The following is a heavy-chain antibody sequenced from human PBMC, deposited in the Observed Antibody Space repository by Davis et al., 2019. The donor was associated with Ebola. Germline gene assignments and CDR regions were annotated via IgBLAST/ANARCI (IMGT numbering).Heavy chain of an antibody. J-gene: IGHJ4*02. V-gene: IGHV4-34*01. CDR1: GGSFSGYY. D-gene: IGHD6-25*01. CDR2: INHSGST. CDR3: ARASQYSGRWYSDY. Sequence: SQTPSLTCAVYGGSFSGYYWSWIRQPPGKGLEWIGEINHSGSTNYNPSLKSRVTISVDTSKNQFSLKLSSVTAADTAVYYCARASQYSGRWYSDYWGQGTLVTVSS.